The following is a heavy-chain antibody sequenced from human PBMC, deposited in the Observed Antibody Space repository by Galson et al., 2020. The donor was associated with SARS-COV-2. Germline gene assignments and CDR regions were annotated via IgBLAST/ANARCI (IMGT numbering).Heavy chain of an antibody. D-gene: IGHD6-13*01. V-gene: IGHV4-31*03. J-gene: IGHJ3*02. CDR2: IYYSGRT. CDR1: GGSISSGGYY. CDR3: ARDVGSSWDADAFDI. Sequence: SETLSLTCTVSGGSISSGGYYWSWIRQHPGKGLEWIGYIYYSGRTSYNPSLKRRVTISVDTSKNQFSLKLSSVTAADTAVYDCARDVGSSWDADAFDIWGQGTMVTVSS.